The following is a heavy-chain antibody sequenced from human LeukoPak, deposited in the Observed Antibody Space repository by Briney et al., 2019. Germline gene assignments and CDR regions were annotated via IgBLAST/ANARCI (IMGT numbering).Heavy chain of an antibody. CDR2: ISGSGGST. CDR3: AKTPRYCTNGVCYLGVYHFDY. CDR1: GFTFSSYA. D-gene: IGHD2-8*01. V-gene: IGHV3-23*01. Sequence: GGSLRLSCAASGFTFSSYAMSWVRQAPGKGLEWVSAISGSGGSTYYADSVKGRFTISRDNSKNTLYLQMNSLRAEDTAVYYCAKTPRYCTNGVCYLGVYHFDYWGQGTLVTVSS. J-gene: IGHJ4*02.